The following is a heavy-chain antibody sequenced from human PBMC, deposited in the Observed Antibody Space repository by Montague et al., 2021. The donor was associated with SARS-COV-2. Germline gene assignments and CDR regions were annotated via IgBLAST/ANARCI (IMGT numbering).Heavy chain of an antibody. D-gene: IGHD3-3*01. J-gene: IGHJ6*03. CDR3: AREKARITIFGASRGYMDV. V-gene: IGHV3-48*03. CDR1: GFTFSGYE. CDR2: ISSSGSTI. Sequence: SLRLSCAASGFTFSGYEMNWVRQAPGKGLEWVSYISSSGSTIYYADSVKGRFTISRDNAKNSLYLQMDSLRAEDTAVYYCAREKARITIFGASRGYMDVWGKGTTVTVSS.